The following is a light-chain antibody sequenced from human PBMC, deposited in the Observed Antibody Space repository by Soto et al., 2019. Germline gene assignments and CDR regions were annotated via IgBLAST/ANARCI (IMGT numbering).Light chain of an antibody. CDR3: QQYCSTPRA. CDR1: QSLICSSNDKSY. J-gene: IGKJ1*01. Sequence: DIVMTQSPDSLAVSLGERATVNCKSSQSLICSSNDKSYLAWYQHKPGQPPKLLIYWASTRESGVPDRFSGSGSGTDFTLTIASLQAEDVAVSYCQQYCSTPRAFGQGTKVEIK. V-gene: IGKV4-1*01. CDR2: WAS.